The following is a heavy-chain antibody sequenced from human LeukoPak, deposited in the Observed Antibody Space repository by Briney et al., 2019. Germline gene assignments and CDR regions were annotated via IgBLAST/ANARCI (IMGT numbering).Heavy chain of an antibody. Sequence: ASVKVSCKASGYTFTSYYMHWVRQAPGQGLEWMGIINPSGGSTSYAQKFQGRVTMTRDTSTITVYMELSSLRSEDTAVYYCATSLLFLEWLLYWGQGTLVTVSS. CDR3: ATSLLFLEWLLY. D-gene: IGHD3-3*01. CDR2: INPSGGST. CDR1: GYTFTSYY. J-gene: IGHJ4*02. V-gene: IGHV1-46*01.